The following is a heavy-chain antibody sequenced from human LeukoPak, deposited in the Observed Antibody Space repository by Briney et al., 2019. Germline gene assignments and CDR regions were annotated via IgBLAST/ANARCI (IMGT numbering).Heavy chain of an antibody. CDR3: LKGGWAAIGPPKD. CDR1: GFTDNTNH. V-gene: IGHV3-66*01. CDR2: INNGDTT. Sequence: GGSLRLSCAASGFTDNTNHMSWVRQAPGKGLEWVSIINNGDTTYYADSVKGRFTISRDNSKNTLYLQVNSLRVEDTAVYHCLKGGWAAIGPPKDWGPGTLVTVSS. D-gene: IGHD3/OR15-3a*01. J-gene: IGHJ4*02.